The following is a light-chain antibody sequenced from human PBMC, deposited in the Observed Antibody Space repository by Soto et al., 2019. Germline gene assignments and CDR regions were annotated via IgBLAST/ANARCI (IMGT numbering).Light chain of an antibody. CDR1: QSVSSSY. V-gene: IGKV3-20*01. J-gene: IGKJ5*01. Sequence: EIVLTQSPGTLSLCPGERATLSCRASQSVSSSYLAWYQQKPGQAPRLLIYGASSRATGIPDRFSGSGSGTDFTLTISRLEPEDFAVYYCQQYGSSLITFGQGTRLEIK. CDR2: GAS. CDR3: QQYGSSLIT.